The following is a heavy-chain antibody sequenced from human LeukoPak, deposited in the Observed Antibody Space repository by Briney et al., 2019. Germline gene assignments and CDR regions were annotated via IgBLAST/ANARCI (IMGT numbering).Heavy chain of an antibody. CDR2: MNPNSGNT. D-gene: IGHD3-10*01. Sequence: ASVKVSCKASGYTFTSYDINWVRQATGQGLEWMGWMNPNSGNTGYAQKFQGRVTMTRNTSIGTAYMELSSLRSEDTAVYYCARGNQGSYYQGDDYWGQGTLVTVSS. CDR1: GYTFTSYD. V-gene: IGHV1-8*01. CDR3: ARGNQGSYYQGDDY. J-gene: IGHJ4*02.